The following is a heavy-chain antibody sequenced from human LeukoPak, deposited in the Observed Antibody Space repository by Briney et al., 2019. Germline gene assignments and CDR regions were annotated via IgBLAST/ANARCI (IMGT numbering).Heavy chain of an antibody. J-gene: IGHJ4*02. Sequence: GGSLRPSCAAAGFTFSSYSMNWVRQAPGKGLEWVSSISSGSTYRYYADSVRGQFTISRDNAENSLYLQMNSLRAEDTAVYYCARENTYYSDVSGYHDGPIDYWGQGTLVAVSS. V-gene: IGHV3-21*01. CDR3: ARENTYYSDVSGYHDGPIDY. D-gene: IGHD3-22*01. CDR2: ISSGSTYR. CDR1: GFTFSSYS.